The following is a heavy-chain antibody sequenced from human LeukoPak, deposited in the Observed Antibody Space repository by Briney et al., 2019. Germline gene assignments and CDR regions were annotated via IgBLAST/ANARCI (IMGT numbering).Heavy chain of an antibody. D-gene: IGHD2-8*02. J-gene: IGHJ4*02. Sequence: SETLSLTCTVSGGSINTGSFFWGWIRQPPGKGLEWIGSMHNTGNNYYNPSVTSRATISLDTSKNKVSLTLRSVTAADTAVYYCAGDSTGLFFDYWGQGTLITVSS. CDR3: AGDSTGLFFDY. V-gene: IGHV4-39*02. CDR1: GGSINTGSFF. CDR2: MHNTGNN.